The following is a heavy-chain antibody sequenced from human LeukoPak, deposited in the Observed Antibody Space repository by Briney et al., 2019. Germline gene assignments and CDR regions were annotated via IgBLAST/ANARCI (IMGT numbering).Heavy chain of an antibody. CDR3: AKDGLRRNFDY. V-gene: IGHV3-30*02. J-gene: IGHJ4*02. D-gene: IGHD4-17*01. Sequence: GGSLRLSCAASGFTFSSYGMHWVRQAPGKGLEWVAFIQYDGSNKYYADSVKGRFTISRDNSKNTLYLQMNSLRAEDTAVYYCAKDGLRRNFDYWGQGTLVTVSS. CDR1: GFTFSSYG. CDR2: IQYDGSNK.